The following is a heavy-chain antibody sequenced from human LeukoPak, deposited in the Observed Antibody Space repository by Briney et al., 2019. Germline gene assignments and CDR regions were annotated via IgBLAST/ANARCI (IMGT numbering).Heavy chain of an antibody. CDR2: VSGSGHDI. J-gene: IGHJ5*01. Sequence: PGGSLRLSCAASGFTFSDSYMTWVRQAPGKGVEWVAYVSGSGHDINYSDSVKGRFTISRDNAKNSLYLQMSSLRVEDTAVYYCTRDPRHFDSCGQGTLVTVSS. V-gene: IGHV3-11*04. D-gene: IGHD6-6*01. CDR1: GFTFSDSY. CDR3: TRDPRHFDS.